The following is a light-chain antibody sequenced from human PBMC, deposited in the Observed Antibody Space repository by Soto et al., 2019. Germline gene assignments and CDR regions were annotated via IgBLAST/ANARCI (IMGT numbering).Light chain of an antibody. Sequence: EIVLTQSPGTLSLSPGERATLSCRASQSVSSSYLAWYQQKPGQAPRLLIYGASNRATGIPDRFSGSGSGTDFTLTISRLEPEDFAVYYCQQYGNYERTFGQGTKVEIK. CDR3: QQYGNYERT. V-gene: IGKV3-20*01. CDR1: QSVSSSY. CDR2: GAS. J-gene: IGKJ1*01.